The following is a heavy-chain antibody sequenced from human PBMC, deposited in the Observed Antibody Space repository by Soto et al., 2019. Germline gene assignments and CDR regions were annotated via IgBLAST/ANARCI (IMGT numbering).Heavy chain of an antibody. CDR2: IYSGGST. V-gene: IGHV4-61*01. Sequence: DTLSLTCTVPGGFVNSDTHSWSWIRQTPGKRLEWIGFIYSGGSTKNPSLRSRVTMSVDTSKNQFSLKLRSVIVADTAVYHCARFVRSCSATTCSTRADVWGQGITVTVSS. J-gene: IGHJ6*02. D-gene: IGHD2-2*01. CDR3: ARFVRSCSATTCSTRADV. CDR1: GGFVNSDTHS.